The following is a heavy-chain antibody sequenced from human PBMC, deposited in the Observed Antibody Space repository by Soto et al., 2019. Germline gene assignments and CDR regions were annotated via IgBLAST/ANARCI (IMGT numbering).Heavy chain of an antibody. CDR3: ARDAAYCSSTSCYADYYYYMDV. V-gene: IGHV1-18*01. D-gene: IGHD2-2*01. J-gene: IGHJ6*03. Sequence: ASVKVSCKASGYTFNSYGISWVRQAPGQGLEWMGWISAYNGNTNYAQKLQGRVTMTTDTSTSTAYMELRSLRSDDTAVYYCARDAAYCSSTSCYADYYYYMDVWGKGTTVTVSS. CDR2: ISAYNGNT. CDR1: GYTFNSYG.